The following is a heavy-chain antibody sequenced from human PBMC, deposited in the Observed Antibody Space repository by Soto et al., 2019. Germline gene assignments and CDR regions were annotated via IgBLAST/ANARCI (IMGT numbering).Heavy chain of an antibody. CDR3: ARVYSGRSGYYTRYYYGMDV. Sequence: GASVKVSCKASGGTFSSYAISWVRQAPGQGLEWMGGIIPIFGTANYAQKFQGRVTITADESTSTAYMELSSLRSEDTAVYYCARVYSGRSGYYTRYYYGMDVWGQGTTVTVSS. CDR1: GGTFSSYA. V-gene: IGHV1-69*13. D-gene: IGHD3-3*01. CDR2: IIPIFGTA. J-gene: IGHJ6*02.